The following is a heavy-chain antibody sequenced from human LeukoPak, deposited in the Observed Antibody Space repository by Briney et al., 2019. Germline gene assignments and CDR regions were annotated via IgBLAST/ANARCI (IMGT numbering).Heavy chain of an antibody. V-gene: IGHV3-53*01. Sequence: PGGSLRLSCAAPGFTVRSNYMTWVRQAPGKGLEWVSVINTGGSTYYAGSVKGRFTISRDDSKNTLYLQMNSLRAEDTAVYYCVRDGDYHLYWGQGTLVTVSS. D-gene: IGHD4-17*01. J-gene: IGHJ4*02. CDR2: INTGGST. CDR3: VRDGDYHLY. CDR1: GFTVRSNY.